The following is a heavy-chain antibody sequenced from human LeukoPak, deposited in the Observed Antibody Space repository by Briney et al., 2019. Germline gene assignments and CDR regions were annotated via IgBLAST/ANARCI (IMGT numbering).Heavy chain of an antibody. CDR1: GYTFTGYY. J-gene: IGHJ4*02. CDR3: ARESQTELGAFDY. D-gene: IGHD3-16*01. Sequence: GASVKVSCKASGYTFTGYYMHWVRQAPGQGLEWMGWINPNSGGTNYAQKFLDRVTMTTDTSINTAYMQLSRLKSDDTAVYYCARESQTELGAFDYWGQGALVTVSS. V-gene: IGHV1-2*02. CDR2: INPNSGGT.